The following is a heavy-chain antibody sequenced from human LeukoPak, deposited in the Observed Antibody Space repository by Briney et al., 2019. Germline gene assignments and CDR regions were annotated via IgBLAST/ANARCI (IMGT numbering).Heavy chain of an antibody. CDR3: ASPAVGECAEYPDDAFDI. D-gene: IGHD1-26*01. CDR2: ISSSSSYI. CDR1: GFTFSSYS. J-gene: IGHJ3*02. V-gene: IGHV3-21*01. Sequence: GGTLSLSCAASGFTFSSYSMNWVSQAPGKGQGWGSSISSSSSYIYYANSAKGRFTISRVNANNSLYLHRHSSTAADTAAYYLASPAVGECAEYPDDAFDIWGQGTMVTASS.